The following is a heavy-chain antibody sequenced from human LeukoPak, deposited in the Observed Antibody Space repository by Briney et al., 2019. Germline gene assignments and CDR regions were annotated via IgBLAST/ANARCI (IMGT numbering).Heavy chain of an antibody. CDR3: ARDSAVAGTGDY. CDR1: GFTFSSYA. J-gene: IGHJ4*02. CDR2: ISYDGSNK. D-gene: IGHD6-19*01. V-gene: IGHV3-30-3*01. Sequence: GGSLRLSCAASGFTFSSYAMHWVRQAPGKGLEWVAVISYDGSNKYYAGSVKGRFTISRDNSKNTLYLQMNSLRAEDTAVYYCARDSAVAGTGDYWGQGTLVTVSS.